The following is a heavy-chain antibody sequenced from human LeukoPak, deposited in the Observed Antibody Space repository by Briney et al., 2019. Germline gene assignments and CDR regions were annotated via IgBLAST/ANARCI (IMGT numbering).Heavy chain of an antibody. V-gene: IGHV1-18*01. CDR1: GYTFTSYG. Sequence: GASVKVSCKASGYTFTSYGISWVRQAPGQGLEWMGWISAYNGNTNYAQKLQGRVTMTTDTSTSTAYMELRSLRSDDTAVYYCAGDLFLGGLWFGELLNPFDPWGQGTLVTVSS. CDR2: ISAYNGNT. D-gene: IGHD3-10*01. J-gene: IGHJ5*02. CDR3: AGDLFLGGLWFGELLNPFDP.